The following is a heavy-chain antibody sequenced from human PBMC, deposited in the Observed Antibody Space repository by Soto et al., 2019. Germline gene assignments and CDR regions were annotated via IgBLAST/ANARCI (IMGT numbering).Heavy chain of an antibody. V-gene: IGHV5-10-1*01. CDR2: IDPSDSYT. J-gene: IGHJ5*02. CDR3: ARQYCRSTSCYIGWFDP. D-gene: IGHD2-2*02. CDR1: GYSFTNYW. Sequence: GESLKLSCKGSGYSFTNYWISWVRQMPGKGLEWMGRIDPSDSYTKHSPSFQGHVTISADKSISTAYLQWSSLKASDTAMYYCARQYCRSTSCYIGWFDPWGQGTLVTVSS.